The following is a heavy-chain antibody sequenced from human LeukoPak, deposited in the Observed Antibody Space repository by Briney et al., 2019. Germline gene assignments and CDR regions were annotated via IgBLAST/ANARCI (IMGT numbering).Heavy chain of an antibody. CDR2: IYYSGST. CDR1: GGSISSYY. V-gene: IGHV4-59*01. CDR3: ARDRPAYSSSGNAFDI. D-gene: IGHD6-6*01. J-gene: IGHJ3*02. Sequence: SETLSLTCTVSGGSISSYYWSWIRQPPGKGLEWIGYIYYSGSTNYNPSLKSRVTISVDTSKNQFSLKLSSVTAADTAVYYCARDRPAYSSSGNAFDIWGQGTMVTVSS.